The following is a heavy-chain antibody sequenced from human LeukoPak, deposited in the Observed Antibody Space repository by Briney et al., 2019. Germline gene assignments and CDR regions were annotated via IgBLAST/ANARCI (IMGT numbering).Heavy chain of an antibody. V-gene: IGHV3-49*03. CDR1: GFTFGDYA. J-gene: IGHJ3*02. CDR2: IRSKAYGGTT. D-gene: IGHD3-10*01. CDR3: TRDVLLWFGEPLDAFDI. Sequence: GGSLRLSCTASGFTFGDYAMSWFRQAPGKGLEWVGFIRSKAYGGTTEYAASVKGGFTISRDDSKSIAYLQMNSLKTEDTAVYYCTRDVLLWFGEPLDAFDIWGQGTMVTVSS.